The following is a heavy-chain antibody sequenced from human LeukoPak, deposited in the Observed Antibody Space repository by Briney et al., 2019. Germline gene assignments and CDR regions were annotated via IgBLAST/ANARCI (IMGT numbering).Heavy chain of an antibody. V-gene: IGHV3-64D*06. CDR1: GFTFTSYA. J-gene: IGHJ4*02. CDR2: INSNWGTT. CDR3: VRGLYGLGWDY. Sequence: GGSLRLSCSASGFTFTSYAMHWVRQAPGKGLEFVSGINSNWGTTDYADSVKGRFTISRDNSKNTLYLQMSSLRAEDTALYYRVRGLYGLGWDYWGQGTLVTVSS. D-gene: IGHD3-10*01.